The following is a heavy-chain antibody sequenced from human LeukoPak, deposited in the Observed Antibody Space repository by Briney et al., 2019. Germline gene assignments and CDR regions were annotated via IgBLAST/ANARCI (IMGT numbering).Heavy chain of an antibody. J-gene: IGHJ6*02. CDR3: ARDLKDDFWSGYPVYYYYYGMDV. D-gene: IGHD3-3*01. Sequence: GGSLRLSCAASGFTFSSYAMSWVRQAPGKGLEWVSAISASGGSTYYADSVKGRFTISRDNSKNTLYLQMNSLRAEDMAVYYCARDLKDDFWSGYPVYYYYYGMDVWGQGTTVTVSS. V-gene: IGHV3-23*01. CDR2: ISASGGST. CDR1: GFTFSSYA.